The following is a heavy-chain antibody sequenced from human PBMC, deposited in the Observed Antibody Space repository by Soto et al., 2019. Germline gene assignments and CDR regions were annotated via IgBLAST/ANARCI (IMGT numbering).Heavy chain of an antibody. Sequence: GESLKISCKGSGYSFTSYWISWVRQMPGKGLEWMGRIDPSDSYTNYSPSFQGHVTISADKSISTAYLQWSSLKASDTAMYYCARSTPPLPYYYYGMDVWGQGTTVTVSS. CDR1: GYSFTSYW. CDR2: IDPSDSYT. CDR3: ARSTPPLPYYYYGMDV. D-gene: IGHD1-1*01. J-gene: IGHJ6*02. V-gene: IGHV5-10-1*01.